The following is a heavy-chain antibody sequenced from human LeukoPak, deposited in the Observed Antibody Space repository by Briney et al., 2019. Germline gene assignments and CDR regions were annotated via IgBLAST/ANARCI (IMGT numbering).Heavy chain of an antibody. V-gene: IGHV4-59*08. D-gene: IGHD3-3*01. CDR3: ARLCPSDSYYDFWSGYPPTFTNYYYGMDV. CDR1: GDSIAPYY. J-gene: IGHJ6*02. CDR2: IYYTGYT. Sequence: SETLSLTCSVSGDSIAPYYWSWIRQPPGAGPEWMGYIYYTGYTNYNPSLKSRVSMSVDTSKNLFSLKLTSATAADTAVYYCARLCPSDSYYDFWSGYPPTFTNYYYGMDVWGQGTTVTVSS.